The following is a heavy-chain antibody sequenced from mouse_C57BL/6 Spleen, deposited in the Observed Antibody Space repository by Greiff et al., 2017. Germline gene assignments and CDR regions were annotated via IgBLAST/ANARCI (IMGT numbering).Heavy chain of an antibody. V-gene: IGHV1-81*01. CDR3: ARDYYGSSYKYFDY. J-gene: IGHJ2*01. Sequence: VQLQQSGAELARPGASVKLSCKASGYTFTSYGISWVKQRTGQGLEWIGEIYPRSGNTYYNEKFKGKATLTADKSSSTAYMELRSLTSEDSAVYVCARDYYGSSYKYFDYWGQGTTLTVAS. CDR1: GYTFTSYG. D-gene: IGHD1-1*01. CDR2: IYPRSGNT.